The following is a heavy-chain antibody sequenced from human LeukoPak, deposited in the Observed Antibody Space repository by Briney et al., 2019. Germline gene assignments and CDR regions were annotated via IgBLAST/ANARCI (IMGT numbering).Heavy chain of an antibody. CDR1: GFTFSSYW. CDR3: ARTYYDILTGYNPYFDY. CDR2: IKQDESEK. V-gene: IGHV3-7*01. Sequence: GGSLRLSCAASGFTFSSYWMSWVRQAPGKGLEWVANIKQDESEKYYVDSVKGRFTISRDNAKNSLYLQMNSLRAEDTAVYYCARTYYDILTGYNPYFDYWGQGILVTVSS. D-gene: IGHD3-9*01. J-gene: IGHJ4*02.